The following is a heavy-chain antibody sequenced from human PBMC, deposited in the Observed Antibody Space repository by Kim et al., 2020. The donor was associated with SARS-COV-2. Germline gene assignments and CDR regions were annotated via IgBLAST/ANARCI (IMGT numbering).Heavy chain of an antibody. CDR3: TTVSVR. D-gene: IGHD3-10*02. Sequence: GGSLRLSCAVSGIPFSNSSFNWVRQAPGKGLEWVGRIKSRRDSGSADLAAPGRVRFAISRDDSTHTLYLLMNSLRTDDSAFCYCTTVSVRWSQFTLFTIS. CDR1: GIPFSNSS. CDR2: IKSRRDSGSA. J-gene: IGHJ1*01. V-gene: IGHV3-15*01.